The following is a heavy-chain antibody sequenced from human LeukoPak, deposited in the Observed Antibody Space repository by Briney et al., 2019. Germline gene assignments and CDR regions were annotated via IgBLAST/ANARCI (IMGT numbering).Heavy chain of an antibody. Sequence: PSETLSLTCTVSGGSTSSNYWSWIRQPPGKGLEWIGEINHSGSTNYIPSLKSGVTMSVGTSKNQFSLKLSSVTAAYTAVYYCARDRYYYYSSGYLFDYWGQGTLVTVSS. CDR1: GGSTSSNY. D-gene: IGHD3-22*01. CDR3: ARDRYYYYSSGYLFDY. J-gene: IGHJ4*02. CDR2: INHSGST. V-gene: IGHV4-34*01.